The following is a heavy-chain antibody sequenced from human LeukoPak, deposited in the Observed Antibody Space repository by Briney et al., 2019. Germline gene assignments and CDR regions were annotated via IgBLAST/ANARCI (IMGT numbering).Heavy chain of an antibody. CDR3: AKDGGQWLVLLYYFDY. Sequence: PGGSLRLSCAGSGFTFSSYGMHWVRQAPGKGLEWVAFIRYDGANKYYADSVKGRFTISRDNSKNTLYLQMNSLRAEDTAVYYCAKDGGQWLVLLYYFDYWGQGTLVTVSS. J-gene: IGHJ4*02. V-gene: IGHV3-30*02. D-gene: IGHD6-19*01. CDR1: GFTFSSYG. CDR2: IRYDGANK.